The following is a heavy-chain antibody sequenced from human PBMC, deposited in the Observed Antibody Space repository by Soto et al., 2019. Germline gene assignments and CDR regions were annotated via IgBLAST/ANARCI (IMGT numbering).Heavy chain of an antibody. V-gene: IGHV1-69*13. CDR2: IIPIFGTA. Sequence: SVKVSCKASGGTFSSYAISWVRQAPGQGLEWMGGIIPIFGTANYAQQFQGRVTSTADESTSTAYMELSSLRSEDTAVYYCASNPRITMVRGVIITREENYYYGMDVWGQGTTVTVSS. CDR1: GGTFSSYA. CDR3: ASNPRITMVRGVIITREENYYYGMDV. D-gene: IGHD3-10*01. J-gene: IGHJ6*02.